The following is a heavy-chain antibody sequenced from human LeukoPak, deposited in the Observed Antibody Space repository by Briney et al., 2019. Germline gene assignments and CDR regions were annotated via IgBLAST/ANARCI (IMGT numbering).Heavy chain of an antibody. D-gene: IGHD6-13*01. J-gene: IGHJ4*02. V-gene: IGHV3-48*01. Sequence: GGSLRLSCAASGFTFSSYSMNWVRQAPGKGLEWVSYISSSSSTIYYGDSVKGRFTISRDNSKNTLYLQMNSLRAEDTAIYYCAKDSSSLYFDYWGQGTLVTVSS. CDR1: GFTFSSYS. CDR3: AKDSSSLYFDY. CDR2: ISSSSSTI.